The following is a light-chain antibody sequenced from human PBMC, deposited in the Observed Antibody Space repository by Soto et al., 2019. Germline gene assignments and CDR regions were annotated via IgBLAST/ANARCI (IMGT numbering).Light chain of an antibody. CDR2: DAS. V-gene: IGKV3-20*01. CDR3: QQYERPPFA. J-gene: IGKJ2*01. Sequence: EIVLTQSPGTLSLSPGDRATLSCRASQRVSNSYLAWYQQKPGQAPRLLIYDASTRAAGVPDRVTGGGSGTEFTLTSGELEPEDFALYFWQQYERPPFAFGQGTRLEI. CDR1: QRVSNSY.